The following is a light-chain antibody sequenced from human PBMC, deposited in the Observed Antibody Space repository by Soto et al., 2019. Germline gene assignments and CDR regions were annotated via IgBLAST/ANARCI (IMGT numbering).Light chain of an antibody. CDR1: SSDVGGYNY. J-gene: IGLJ1*01. V-gene: IGLV2-14*01. CDR2: DVN. Sequence: QSVLTQPASVSGSPGQSITISCTGTSSDVGGYNYVSWYQQHPGKAPKLMIYDVNNRPSGVSNRFSGSKSGNTASLTISGLQAEDEADYYCISYTSSSTLVVFGTGTKVTVL. CDR3: ISYTSSSTLVV.